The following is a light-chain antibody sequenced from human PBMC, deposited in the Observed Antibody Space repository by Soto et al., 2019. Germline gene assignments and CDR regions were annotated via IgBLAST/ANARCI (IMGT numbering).Light chain of an antibody. CDR2: AAS. Sequence: IQMTQSPSSVSSSLGDRVTITCRASQGVSSWLAWFQQKPGKAPKRLIYAASSLQSGVPSRFSGSGSGTDGTLTISSLQKEDGATYDCQKSDSATWAFGQGTKVDIK. V-gene: IGKV1-27*01. CDR3: QKSDSATWA. J-gene: IGKJ1*01. CDR1: QGVSSW.